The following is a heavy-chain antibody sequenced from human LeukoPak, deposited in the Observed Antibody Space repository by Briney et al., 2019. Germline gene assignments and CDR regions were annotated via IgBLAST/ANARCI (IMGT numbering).Heavy chain of an antibody. CDR1: GFTFSDYY. CDR3: ARDRAPPTSWYFDL. J-gene: IGHJ2*01. Sequence: GGSLRLSCAASGFTFSDYYMSWIRQAPGKGLEWVSYISSSGSTIYYADSVKGRFTISRDNSRNTLYLQMNSLRVEGSAVYYCARDRAPPTSWYFDLWGPGTLVTVSS. V-gene: IGHV3-11*01. CDR2: ISSSGSTI. D-gene: IGHD3-10*01.